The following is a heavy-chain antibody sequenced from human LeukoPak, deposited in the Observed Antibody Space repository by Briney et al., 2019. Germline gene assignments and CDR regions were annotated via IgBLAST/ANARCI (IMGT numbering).Heavy chain of an antibody. CDR3: ARVEYHYDSSGYYDY. J-gene: IGHJ4*02. CDR2: INPNSGGT. V-gene: IGHV1-2*02. Sequence: ASVKVSCKASGYTFTGHYMNWVRQAPGQGLEWMGWINPNSGGTNYAQKFQGRVTVTRDTSISTAYMELSSPRSDDTAVYYCARVEYHYDSSGYYDYWGQGTLVTVSS. D-gene: IGHD3-22*01. CDR1: GYTFTGHY.